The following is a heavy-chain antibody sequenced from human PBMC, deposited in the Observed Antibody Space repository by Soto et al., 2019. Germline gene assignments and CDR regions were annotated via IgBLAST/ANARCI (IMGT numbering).Heavy chain of an antibody. V-gene: IGHV1-46*01. D-gene: IGHD2-2*01. CDR3: AREGIVVVPAAHYYGMDV. CDR1: GYTLTSYY. J-gene: IGHJ6*02. Sequence: ASVKVSCKASGYTLTSYYMHWVRQAPGQGLEWMGIINPSGGSTSYAQKFQGRVTMTRDTSTSTVYMELSSLRSEDTAVYYCAREGIVVVPAAHYYGMDVWGQGTTVTVSS. CDR2: INPSGGST.